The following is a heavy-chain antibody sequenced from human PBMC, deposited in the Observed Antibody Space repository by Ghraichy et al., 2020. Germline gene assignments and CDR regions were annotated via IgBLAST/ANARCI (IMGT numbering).Heavy chain of an antibody. D-gene: IGHD3-3*01. J-gene: IGHJ5*02. CDR1: GGSFSGYY. CDR3: ARVWGRITIFGVVSGFDP. Sequence: SETLSLTCAVYGGSFSGYYWSWIRQPPGKGLEWIGEINHSGSTNYNPSLKSRVTISVDTSKNQFSLKLSSVTAADTAVYYCARVWGRITIFGVVSGFDPWGQGTLVTVSS. V-gene: IGHV4-34*01. CDR2: INHSGST.